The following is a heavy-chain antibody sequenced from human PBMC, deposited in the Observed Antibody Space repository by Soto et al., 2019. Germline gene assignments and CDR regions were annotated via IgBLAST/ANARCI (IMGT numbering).Heavy chain of an antibody. CDR3: ARATVAVAGPGWDY. Sequence: VLVKVDCKTFGYTFSSYYRRWGRQAPGQGLEWMGWVSPNSGATNYAQNFQGWVTMTRDTSINTAYMELSRLKSDDTAVYYCARATVAVAGPGWDYWGQGTLVTVSS. CDR1: GYTFSSYY. J-gene: IGHJ4*02. D-gene: IGHD6-13*01. V-gene: IGHV1-2*04. CDR2: VSPNSGAT.